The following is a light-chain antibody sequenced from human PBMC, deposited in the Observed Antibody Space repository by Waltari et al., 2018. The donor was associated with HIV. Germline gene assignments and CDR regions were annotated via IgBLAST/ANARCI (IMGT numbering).Light chain of an antibody. CDR2: DNN. CDR3: GTWDSSLSAGP. V-gene: IGLV1-51*01. Sequence: QSVLTQPPSVSAAPGQKVTISCSVGSPHIGNNDFSWYQQLPGTAPKLLIYDNNKRPSGIPDRFSGSKSGTSATLGITGLETGDEADYYCGTWDSSLSAGPFGGGTKLTVL. J-gene: IGLJ2*01. CDR1: SPHIGNND.